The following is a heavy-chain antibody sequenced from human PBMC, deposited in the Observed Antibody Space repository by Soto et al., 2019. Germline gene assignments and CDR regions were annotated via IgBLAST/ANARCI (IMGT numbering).Heavy chain of an antibody. V-gene: IGHV3-30-3*01. Sequence: QVQLVESGGGVVQPGRSLRLSCAASGFTFSSYAMHWVRQAPGKGLEWVAVISYDGSNKYYADSVKGRFTISRDNSKNTLYLQMNSLRADDTAVYYCARDIEGYHMAPVFAFDIWGQGTMVTVSS. D-gene: IGHD5-12*01. CDR1: GFTFSSYA. CDR3: ARDIEGYHMAPVFAFDI. CDR2: ISYDGSNK. J-gene: IGHJ3*02.